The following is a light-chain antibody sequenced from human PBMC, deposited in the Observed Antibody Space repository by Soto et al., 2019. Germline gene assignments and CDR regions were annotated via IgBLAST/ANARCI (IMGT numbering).Light chain of an antibody. V-gene: IGKV2D-29*02. CDR2: EVS. Sequence: DLVMTQTPLSLSVAPGQPASTCCYSSQRLLHITGETFLFWYLQKPGQSPQLLIYEVSTRVSGVPDRFSGSGSGTDFTLDISRVETDDVGIYYCMQSTQLPPTFGQGTRLEIK. J-gene: IGKJ5*01. CDR1: QRLLHITGETF. CDR3: MQSTQLPPT.